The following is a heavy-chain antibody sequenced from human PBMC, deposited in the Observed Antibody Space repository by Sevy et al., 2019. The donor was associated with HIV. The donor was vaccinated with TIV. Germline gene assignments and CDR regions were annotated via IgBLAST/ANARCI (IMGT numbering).Heavy chain of an antibody. CDR3: ARAIIGYAARRFFDY. CDR2: IYYSGTA. J-gene: IGHJ4*02. V-gene: IGHV4-59*13. Sequence: SETLSLTCTVSGGSISNYYWSWIRQPPGKGLEWIGYIYYSGTANYNPSLKSRVTISVDTSSIQLSLKLNSVTAADTAVYYCARAIIGYAARRFFDYWGQGSLVTVSS. CDR1: GGSISNYY. D-gene: IGHD3-3*01.